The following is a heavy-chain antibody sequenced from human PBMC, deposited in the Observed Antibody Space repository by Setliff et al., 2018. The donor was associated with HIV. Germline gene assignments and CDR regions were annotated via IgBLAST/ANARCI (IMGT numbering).Heavy chain of an antibody. D-gene: IGHD3-9*01. J-gene: IGHJ3*01. CDR2: IWYDGSNK. CDR3: AKGTNYDLLTGYHAFDV. CDR1: GFTFSSYV. V-gene: IGHV3-30*02. Sequence: GGSLRLSCAATGFTFSSYVLHWVRQAPGKGLEWVAVIWYDGSNKYYTDSVKGRFTISRDNSKNTLYLQMNSLSAEDTAVFYCAKGTNYDLLTGYHAFDVWGQGTMVTVSS.